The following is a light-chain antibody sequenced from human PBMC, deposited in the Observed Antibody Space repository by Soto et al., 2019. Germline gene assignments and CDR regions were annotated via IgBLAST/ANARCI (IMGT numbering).Light chain of an antibody. CDR3: QHYNSYSEA. CDR1: QTISSW. Sequence: DIQMTQSPSTLSGSVGDRVTITCRASQTISSWLAWYQQKPGKAPKLLIYKASTLKSGVPSRFNGSGSGTAFTLTISSLQPDDFATYYCQHYNSYSEAFGQGTKVDIK. J-gene: IGKJ1*01. CDR2: KAS. V-gene: IGKV1-5*03.